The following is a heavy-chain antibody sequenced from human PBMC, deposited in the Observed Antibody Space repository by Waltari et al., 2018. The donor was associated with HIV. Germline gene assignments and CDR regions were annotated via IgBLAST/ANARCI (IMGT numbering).Heavy chain of an antibody. CDR2: INSDGSST. Sequence: EVQLVESGGGLVQPGGSLRLSCAASGFTFRSYWMHWVRKAPGKGLVWVSRINSDGSSTNYADSVKGRFTISRDNAKNTVYLQMNSLRAEDTALYYCASLYNYVWGSPPPFDYWGQGTLVTVSS. J-gene: IGHJ4*02. CDR1: GFTFRSYW. CDR3: ASLYNYVWGSPPPFDY. V-gene: IGHV3-74*01. D-gene: IGHD3-16*01.